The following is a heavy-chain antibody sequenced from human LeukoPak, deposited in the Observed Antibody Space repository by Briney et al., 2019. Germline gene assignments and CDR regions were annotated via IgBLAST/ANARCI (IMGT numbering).Heavy chain of an antibody. CDR1: GYTFTSYG. J-gene: IGHJ6*02. CDR2: ISAYNGNT. D-gene: IGHD5-12*01. CDR3: ARDLKRGVATGMDV. V-gene: IGHV1-18*01. Sequence: GASVKVSCKASGYTFTSYGISWVRQAPGQGLEWMGWISAYNGNTNYAQKLQGRVTMTTDTFTSTAYMELRSLRSDDTAVYYCARDLKRGVATGMDVWGQGTTVTVSS.